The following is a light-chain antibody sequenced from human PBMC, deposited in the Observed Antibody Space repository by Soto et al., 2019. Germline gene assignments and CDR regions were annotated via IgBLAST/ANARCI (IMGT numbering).Light chain of an antibody. CDR1: QTISSN. CDR2: GSS. V-gene: IGKV3-15*01. Sequence: EILLTQSAATLSVSPGERVTLSCRASQTISSNLAWYQQKPGQAPRLLIYGSSIRATGISARFSGSGSGTEFTLTISSLQSEDLAVYYCQQYNNWPRAFGQGAKV. J-gene: IGKJ1*01. CDR3: QQYNNWPRA.